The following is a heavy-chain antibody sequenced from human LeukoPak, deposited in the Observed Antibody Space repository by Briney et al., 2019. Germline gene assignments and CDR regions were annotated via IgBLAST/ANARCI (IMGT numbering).Heavy chain of an antibody. J-gene: IGHJ4*02. CDR1: GFTFSSYW. D-gene: IGHD4-17*01. Sequence: GGSLRLSCAASGFTFSSYWMSWVRQAPGKGLEWVANIKQDGSEKYYVDSVKGRFTISRDNAKNSLYLQMNSLRAEDTAVYYCARGDRHGDYAFDYWGQGTLVTVSS. CDR3: ARGDRHGDYAFDY. V-gene: IGHV3-7*01. CDR2: IKQDGSEK.